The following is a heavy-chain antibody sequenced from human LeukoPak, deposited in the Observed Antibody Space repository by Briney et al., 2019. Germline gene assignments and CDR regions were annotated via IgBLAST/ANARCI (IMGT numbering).Heavy chain of an antibody. CDR2: ISSSSSTI. CDR1: GFTFSSYS. J-gene: IGHJ4*02. V-gene: IGHV3-48*01. D-gene: IGHD3-9*01. CDR3: ARRDILTGYHIDY. Sequence: PGGSLRLSCAAPGFTFSSYSMNWVRQAPGKGLEWVSYISSSSSTIYYADSVKGRFTISRDNAKNSLYLQMNSLRAEDTAVYYCARRDILTGYHIDYWGQGTLVTVSS.